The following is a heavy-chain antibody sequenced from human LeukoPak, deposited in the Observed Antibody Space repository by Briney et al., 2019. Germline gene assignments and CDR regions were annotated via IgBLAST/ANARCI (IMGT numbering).Heavy chain of an antibody. CDR1: GYSFTDYW. CDR2: IYPGDSDT. CDR3: ARRGRGGSGFEDAFDI. D-gene: IGHD3-10*01. V-gene: IGHV5-51*01. Sequence: GESLKISCKASGYSFTDYWIAWVRQMPGKGLEWMGIIYPGDSDTRYSPSFQGQVTISADKSISTAYLQWSSLKASDSAIYYCARRGRGGSGFEDAFDIWGQGTMVTVSS. J-gene: IGHJ3*02.